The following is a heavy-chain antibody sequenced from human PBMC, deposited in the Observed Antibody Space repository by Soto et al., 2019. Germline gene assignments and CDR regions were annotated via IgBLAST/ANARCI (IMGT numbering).Heavy chain of an antibody. CDR1: GASVNSNNW. Sequence: QVQLQESGPRLVKPSGTLSLTCVVSGASVNSNNWWSWVRQSPGKGLEWIGETYRSGTTNYNASLESRASISMDQSNNPISLHMISLTVADTAVYYCARHIAVPTTRGFDYWGQGILVTVSS. CDR3: ARHIAVPTTRGFDY. CDR2: TYRSGTT. D-gene: IGHD6-19*01. V-gene: IGHV4-4*02. J-gene: IGHJ4*02.